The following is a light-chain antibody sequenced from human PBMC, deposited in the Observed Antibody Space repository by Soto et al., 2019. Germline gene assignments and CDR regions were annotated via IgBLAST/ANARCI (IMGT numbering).Light chain of an antibody. J-gene: IGLJ1*01. V-gene: IGLV1-44*01. Sequence: QSVLTQPPSASGTPGQRVTISCSGSSSNIGSNTENWYQQLPGTAPKLLINSNNQRPSGVPDRFSGSKSGTSASLAISGLQSEDEADYYCAAWDDSLNGSYVFGTGTKLTVL. CDR3: AAWDDSLNGSYV. CDR2: SNN. CDR1: SSNIGSNT.